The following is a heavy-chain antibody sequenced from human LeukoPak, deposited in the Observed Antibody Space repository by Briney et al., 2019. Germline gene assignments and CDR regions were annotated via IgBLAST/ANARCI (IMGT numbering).Heavy chain of an antibody. J-gene: IGHJ3*02. V-gene: IGHV4-30-4*01. CDR2: IYYSGST. CDR3: ARAYYYDSSGYYSLSAFDI. CDR1: GGSISSGDYY. Sequence: SQTLSLTCTVSGGSISSGDYYWSWIRQPPGKGLEWIGYIYYSGSTYYNPSLKSRVTISVDTSKNQFSLKLSSVTAADTAVYYCARAYYYDSSGYYSLSAFDIWGQGTMVTVSS. D-gene: IGHD3-22*01.